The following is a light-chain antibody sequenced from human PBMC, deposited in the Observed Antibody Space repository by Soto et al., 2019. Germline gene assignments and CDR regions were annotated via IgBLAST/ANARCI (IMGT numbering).Light chain of an antibody. CDR2: EVS. J-gene: IGLJ1*01. V-gene: IGLV2-14*01. CDR1: SSDVGAYNF. Sequence: QSALTQPASVSGAPGQSFSISCTGTSSDVGAYNFVSWYQQHPGKAAKLIIHEVSNRPSGVSNRFSGSKSGNTASLTISGLQAEDEADYYCRSHGGRNPFYVLGSETKVT. CDR3: RSHGGRNPFYV.